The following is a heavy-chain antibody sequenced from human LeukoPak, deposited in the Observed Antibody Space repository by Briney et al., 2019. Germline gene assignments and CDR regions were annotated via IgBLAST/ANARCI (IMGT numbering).Heavy chain of an antibody. V-gene: IGHV1-2*02. CDR2: INPNSGGT. CDR3: ARVGWYCTNGVCYKLDAFDI. CDR1: GYTFTGYY. D-gene: IGHD2-8*01. Sequence: ASVKVSCKASGYTFTGYYMHWVRQAPGQGLEWMGWINPNSGGTNYAQKFQGRVTMTRDTSISTAYMELSRLRSDDTAVYYCARVGWYCTNGVCYKLDAFDIWGQGTMVTVSS. J-gene: IGHJ3*02.